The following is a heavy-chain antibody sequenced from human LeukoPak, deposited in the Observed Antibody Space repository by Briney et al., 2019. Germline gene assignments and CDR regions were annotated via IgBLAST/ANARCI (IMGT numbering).Heavy chain of an antibody. CDR2: ISYDGSNK. J-gene: IGHJ4*02. D-gene: IGHD2-15*01. CDR1: GFTFSSYG. V-gene: IGHV3-30*03. Sequence: PGRSLRLSCAASGFTFSSYGMHWVRQAPGKGLEWVAVISYDGSNKYYADPVKRRFTISRDNSKNTLYLQMNSLRAEDTAVYCCAVDIVVVVAATDFDYWGQGTLVTVSS. CDR3: AVDIVVVVAATDFDY.